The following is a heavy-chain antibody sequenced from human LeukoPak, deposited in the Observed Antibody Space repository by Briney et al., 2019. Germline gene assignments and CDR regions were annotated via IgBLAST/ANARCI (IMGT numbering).Heavy chain of an antibody. D-gene: IGHD4-23*01. V-gene: IGHV1-69*06. CDR3: ARSANTDGGAGYYFDY. J-gene: IGHJ4*02. CDR2: IIPIFGTA. CDR1: GGTFSSYA. Sequence: ASVKVSCKASGGTFSSYAISWVRQAPGQGLEWMGGIIPIFGTANYAQKFQGRVTITADKSTSTAYMELSSLRSEDTAVYYCARSANTDGGAGYYFDYWGQGTLVTVSS.